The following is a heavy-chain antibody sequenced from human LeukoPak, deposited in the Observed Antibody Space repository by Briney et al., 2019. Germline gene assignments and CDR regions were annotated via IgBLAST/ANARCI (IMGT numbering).Heavy chain of an antibody. Sequence: SVKVSCKASGGTFSSYAISWVRQAPGQGLEWMGGIIPIFGTANYAQKFQGRVTITADESTSTAYMELSSLRSEDTAVYYCARGVYTLWFGESYYFDYWGQGTLVTVSS. CDR1: GGTFSSYA. CDR3: ARGVYTLWFGESYYFDY. J-gene: IGHJ4*02. CDR2: IIPIFGTA. V-gene: IGHV1-69*01. D-gene: IGHD3-10*01.